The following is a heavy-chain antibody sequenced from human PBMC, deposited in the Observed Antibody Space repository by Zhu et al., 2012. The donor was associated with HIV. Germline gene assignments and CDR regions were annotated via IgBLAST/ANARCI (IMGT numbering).Heavy chain of an antibody. CDR3: ARVRAAAGRPYWYFDL. J-gene: IGHJ2*01. V-gene: IGHV4-4*02. CDR1: RGSIISSNW. Sequence: QVQLQESGPGLVRPSGTLSLTCAVSRGSIISSNWWTWVRQPPGKGLEWVGEIYHSGSTSYSPSLRSRVTISVDKSKNQFSPNLNSVTAADTAVYYCARVRAAAGRPYWYFDLWGLAPWSLSPQ. CDR2: IYHSGST. D-gene: IGHD6-13*01.